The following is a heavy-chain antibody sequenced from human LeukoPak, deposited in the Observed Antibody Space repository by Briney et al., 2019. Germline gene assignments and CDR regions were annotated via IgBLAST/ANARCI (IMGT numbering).Heavy chain of an antibody. CDR2: IYTSGST. D-gene: IGHD3-3*01. CDR3: ARGDYYDFLSPPNGWFDP. Sequence: SETLSLTCTVSGGSISSYYWSWIRQPAGKGLEWIGRIYTSGSTNYNPSLKSRVTMSVDTSKNQFSLKLSSVTAADTAVYYCARGDYYDFLSPPNGWFDPWGQGTLVTVSS. J-gene: IGHJ5*02. CDR1: GGSISSYY. V-gene: IGHV4-4*07.